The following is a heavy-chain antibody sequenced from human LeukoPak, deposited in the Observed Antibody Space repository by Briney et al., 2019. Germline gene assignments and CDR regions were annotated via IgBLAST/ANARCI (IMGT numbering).Heavy chain of an antibody. CDR3: AREIVVVPAANSARWFDP. J-gene: IGHJ5*02. V-gene: IGHV1-2*02. Sequence: ASVKVSCKASGYTFTGYYMHWVRQAPRQGLEWMGWINPNSGSTNYAQKFQGRVTMTRDTSISTAYMELSRLRSDDTAVYYCAREIVVVPAANSARWFDPWGQGTLVTVSS. CDR1: GYTFTGYY. CDR2: INPNSGST. D-gene: IGHD2-2*01.